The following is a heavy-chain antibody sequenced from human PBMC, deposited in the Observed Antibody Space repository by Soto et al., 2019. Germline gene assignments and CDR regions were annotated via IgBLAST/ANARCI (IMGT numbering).Heavy chain of an antibody. Sequence: GGSLRLSCAASGFTFSRHWMSWVRQAPGKGLEWVANLSEDGSVKYHVDSVKGRSTISRDNAKNSLYLQMNSLRAEDPAVYYCAKDRRHDYGDYPHEGDAFDTWGQGTKVTASS. V-gene: IGHV3-7*03. CDR1: GFTFSRHW. CDR3: AKDRRHDYGDYPHEGDAFDT. CDR2: LSEDGSVK. D-gene: IGHD4-17*01. J-gene: IGHJ3*02.